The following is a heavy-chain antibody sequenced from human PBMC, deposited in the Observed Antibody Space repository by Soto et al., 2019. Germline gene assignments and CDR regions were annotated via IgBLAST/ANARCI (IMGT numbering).Heavy chain of an antibody. J-gene: IGHJ4*02. V-gene: IGHV4-31*03. D-gene: IGHD2-15*01. CDR3: ARTLTVVSVDD. Sequence: QVQLQESGPGLVKASQTLSLTCTVSGGSLTSSTSYWSWIRQHPGKGLEWIGYIFHTGNTFYNPSLKSRLNISLDTSRNQYSLNLRSVTAADTAVYYCARTLTVVSVDDWGQGTLVTVSS. CDR1: GGSLTSSTSY. CDR2: IFHTGNT.